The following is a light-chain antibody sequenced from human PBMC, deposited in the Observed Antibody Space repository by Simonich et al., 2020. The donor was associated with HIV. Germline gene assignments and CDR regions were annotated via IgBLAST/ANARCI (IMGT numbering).Light chain of an antibody. Sequence: DIVMTQSPDSLAVSVGERATINCKSSRSILYTANNKNYLAWYQQKPGQPPILLFYWASSRESGVPDRFSGSGSGTDFTLTISSLQAEDVAVYYCQQYYNTPLTFGGGTKVEIK. CDR1: RSILYTANNKNY. V-gene: IGKV4-1*01. CDR3: QQYYNTPLT. CDR2: WAS. J-gene: IGKJ4*01.